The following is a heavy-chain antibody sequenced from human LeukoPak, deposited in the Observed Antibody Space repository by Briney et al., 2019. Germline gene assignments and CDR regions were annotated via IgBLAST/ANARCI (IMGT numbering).Heavy chain of an antibody. J-gene: IGHJ4*02. CDR3: ARGYGSGSYIADY. V-gene: IGHV3-30-3*01. CDR2: ISYDGSNK. CDR1: GFTFSSYV. D-gene: IGHD3-10*01. Sequence: PGGSLRLSCAASGFTFSSYVMHWVRQAPGKGLEWVAVISYDGSNKYYADSVKGRFTISRDNSKNTLYMQMNSLRAEDTAVYYCARGYGSGSYIADYWGQGTLVTVSS.